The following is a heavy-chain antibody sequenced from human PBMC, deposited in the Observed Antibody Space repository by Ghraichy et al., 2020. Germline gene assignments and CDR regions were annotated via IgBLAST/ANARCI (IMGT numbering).Heavy chain of an antibody. J-gene: IGHJ2*01. V-gene: IGHV4-61*01. CDR1: GGSVSTENYY. CDR2: SYYSGST. D-gene: IGHD4-23*01. CDR3: ARAVGGRDWYFDL. Sequence: SETLSLTRTVSGGSVSTENYYWSWIRQPPGKRLEWIGYSYYSGSTTYNPSLRSRVTISVDTSKNQFSLKLSSVTAADTAVYYCARAVGGRDWYFDLWGRGTLVIVSS.